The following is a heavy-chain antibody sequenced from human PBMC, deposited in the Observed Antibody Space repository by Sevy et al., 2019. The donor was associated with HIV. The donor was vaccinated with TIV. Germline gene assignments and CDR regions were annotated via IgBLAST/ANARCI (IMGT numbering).Heavy chain of an antibody. Sequence: GGSLRLSCAASGFTFSNAWMSWVRQAPGKGLEWVGHIKSKTDGGITDYAAPVKGRFTISRDDSKNTLYLQMNSLKTEDTAVYYCTKVMEVGQQLRSYYMDVWGKGTTVTVSS. CDR2: IKSKTDGGIT. J-gene: IGHJ6*03. CDR3: TKVMEVGQQLRSYYMDV. V-gene: IGHV3-15*01. D-gene: IGHD6-13*01. CDR1: GFTFSNAW.